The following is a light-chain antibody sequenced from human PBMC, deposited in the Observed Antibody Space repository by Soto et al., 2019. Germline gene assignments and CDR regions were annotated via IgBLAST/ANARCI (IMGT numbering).Light chain of an antibody. CDR3: ETWDFNTRV. J-gene: IGLJ3*02. Sequence: QLVLTQSSSASASLGSSVKLTCTLSSGHSSYIIAWHQQQPGKAPRYLMKLEGSGSYNKGSGVPDRFSGSSSGADRYLTISNLQFDDEADYYCETWDFNTRVFGGGTTLTVL. V-gene: IGLV4-60*02. CDR2: LEGSGSY. CDR1: SGHSSYI.